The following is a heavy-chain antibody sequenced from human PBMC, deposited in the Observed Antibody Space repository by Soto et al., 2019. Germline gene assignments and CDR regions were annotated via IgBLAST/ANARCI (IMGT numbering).Heavy chain of an antibody. D-gene: IGHD3-3*01. CDR3: AKAGYDFWSGYYNPPVQYGMDV. J-gene: IGHJ6*02. V-gene: IGHV3-23*01. CDR1: GFTFSSYA. CDR2: ISGSGGST. Sequence: GGSLRLSCAASGFTFSSYAMSWVRQAPGKGLEWVSAISGSGGSTYYADSVKGRFTISRDNSKNTLYLQMNSLRAEDTAVYYCAKAGYDFWSGYYNPPVQYGMDVWGQGTTVTVSS.